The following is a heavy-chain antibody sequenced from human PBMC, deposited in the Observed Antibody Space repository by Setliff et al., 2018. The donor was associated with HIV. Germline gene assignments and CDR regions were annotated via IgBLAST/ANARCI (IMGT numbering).Heavy chain of an antibody. CDR1: GGSIGTHY. D-gene: IGHD3-3*01. V-gene: IGHV4-59*03. J-gene: IGHJ4*01. Sequence: PSETLSLTCTVSGGSIGTHYWTWIRQPPGRGLEWIGYVDYTGLTVYNPSLKSRVAISMATSRNQLSLHLASVTTADTAVYFCAPGEGVASTYYHDWGQGTQVTVSS. CDR3: APGEGVASTYYHD. CDR2: VDYTGLT.